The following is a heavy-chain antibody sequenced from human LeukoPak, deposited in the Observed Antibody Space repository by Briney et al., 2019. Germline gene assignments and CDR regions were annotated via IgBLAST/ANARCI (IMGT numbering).Heavy chain of an antibody. CDR3: ARAWCSSTSCLDY. CDR1: GGSISSGSYY. CDR2: INHSGST. Sequence: SQTLSLTCTVSGGSISSGSYYWSWIRQPPGKGLEWIGEINHSGSTNYNPSLKSRVTISVDTSKNQFSLKLSSVTAADTAVYYCARAWCSSTSCLDYWGQGTLVTVSS. D-gene: IGHD2-2*01. V-gene: IGHV4-39*07. J-gene: IGHJ4*02.